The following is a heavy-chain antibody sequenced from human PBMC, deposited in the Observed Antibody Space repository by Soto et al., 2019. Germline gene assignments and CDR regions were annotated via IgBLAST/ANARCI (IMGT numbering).Heavy chain of an antibody. CDR1: GFTFSSYG. J-gene: IGHJ6*03. CDR3: AREAYCSGGSCYRSLYYYYMDV. V-gene: IGHV3-33*01. Sequence: QVQLVESGGGVVQPGRSLRLSCAASGFTFSSYGMHWVRQAPGKGLEWVAVIWYDGSNKYYADSVKGRFTISRDNSKNTLYLQMNSLRAEDTAVYYCAREAYCSGGSCYRSLYYYYMDVWGKGTTVTVSS. D-gene: IGHD2-15*01. CDR2: IWYDGSNK.